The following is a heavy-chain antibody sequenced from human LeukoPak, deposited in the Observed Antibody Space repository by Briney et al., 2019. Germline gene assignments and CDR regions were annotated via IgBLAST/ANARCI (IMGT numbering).Heavy chain of an antibody. V-gene: IGHV5-10-1*01. Sequence: GGSLRLSCAASGFTFSNAWISWVRQMPGKGLEWMARIYPSDCYTSYSPSFQGHVTISTDKSINTAYLQWSSLKASDTAIYYCARHFSGAYDFFDPWGQGTLVTVSS. J-gene: IGHJ5*02. CDR2: IYPSDCYT. CDR1: GFTFSNAW. CDR3: ARHFSGAYDFFDP. D-gene: IGHD1-26*01.